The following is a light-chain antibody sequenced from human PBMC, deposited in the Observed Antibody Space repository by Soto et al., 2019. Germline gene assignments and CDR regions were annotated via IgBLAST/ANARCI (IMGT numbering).Light chain of an antibody. CDR3: QQYNNRPPWT. CDR2: GAS. Sequence: EVLMTQSPATLSVSPGERATLSCRASQSISSHLAWYQQKPGQAPRLLIYGASSRATGIPARFSGSGSGTEFTLNISSLQSEDFGIYFCQQYNNRPPWTFGQGTKVEVK. J-gene: IGKJ1*01. V-gene: IGKV3-15*01. CDR1: QSISSH.